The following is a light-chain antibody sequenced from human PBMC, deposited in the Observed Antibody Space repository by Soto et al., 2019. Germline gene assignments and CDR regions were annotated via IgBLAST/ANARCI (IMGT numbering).Light chain of an antibody. J-gene: IGKJ4*01. Sequence: IQMTQSPSSLSASVGDRVTIACRASQGIGNHLSWYQQKPGKVPKLLIYTSSTLQSGVPSRFSGSGSGTEFTLTINSLQPEDVATYYCQKHDYSPLTFGGGTKVDIK. V-gene: IGKV1-27*01. CDR2: TSS. CDR1: QGIGNH. CDR3: QKHDYSPLT.